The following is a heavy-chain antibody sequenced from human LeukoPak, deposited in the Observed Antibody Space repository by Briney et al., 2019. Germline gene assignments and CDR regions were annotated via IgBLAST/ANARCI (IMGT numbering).Heavy chain of an antibody. CDR2: INHSGST. Sequence: PSETLSLTCAVYGGSFSGYYWSWIRQPPGKGLEWIGEINHSGSTNYNPSLKSRVTISVDTSKNQFSLKLSSVTAADTAVYYCARAPDCIAVAGSCYYCGMDVWGQGTTVTVSS. D-gene: IGHD6-19*01. V-gene: IGHV4-34*01. J-gene: IGHJ6*02. CDR3: ARAPDCIAVAGSCYYCGMDV. CDR1: GGSFSGYY.